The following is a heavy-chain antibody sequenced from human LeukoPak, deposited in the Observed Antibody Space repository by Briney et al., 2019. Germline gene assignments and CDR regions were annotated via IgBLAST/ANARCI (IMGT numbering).Heavy chain of an antibody. D-gene: IGHD6-6*01. J-gene: IGHJ4*02. CDR1: GFTFSDYY. CDR2: ISSSGSTI. Sequence: PGGSLRLSCAASGFTFSDYYMSWIRQAPGKGLEWVSYISSSGSTIYYADSVKGRFTISRDNAKNTLYLQMNSLRAEDTAVYYCAKKLTNWGYSSSSEFDYWGQGTLVTVSS. V-gene: IGHV3-11*01. CDR3: AKKLTNWGYSSSSEFDY.